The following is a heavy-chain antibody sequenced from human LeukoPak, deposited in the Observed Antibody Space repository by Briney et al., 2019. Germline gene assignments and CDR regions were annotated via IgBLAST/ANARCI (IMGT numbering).Heavy chain of an antibody. CDR1: GGSISSYY. CDR3: ARHSTVRGVDENFDY. V-gene: IGHV4-59*08. CDR2: IYYSGST. D-gene: IGHD3-10*01. J-gene: IGHJ4*02. Sequence: PSETLSLTCTVSGGSISSYYWSWIRQPPGKGLEWIGYIYYSGSTNYNPSLKSRVTISVDTSKNQFSLKLSSVTAADTAVYYCARHSTVRGVDENFDYWGQGTLVTVSS.